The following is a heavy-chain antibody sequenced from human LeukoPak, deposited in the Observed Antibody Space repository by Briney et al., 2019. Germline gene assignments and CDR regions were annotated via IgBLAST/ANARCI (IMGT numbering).Heavy chain of an antibody. V-gene: IGHV3-33*01. J-gene: IGHJ6*02. CDR1: GFTFSSYV. D-gene: IGHD5-18*01. CDR3: ARKNSYGPGGMDV. CDR2: IWYDGSNK. Sequence: GRSLRLSCAASGFTFSSYVMHWVRQAPGKELEWVAVIWYDGSNKYYADSVKGRFTISRDNSKNTLYLQMNSLRAEDTAVYYCARKNSYGPGGMDVWGQGTTVTVSS.